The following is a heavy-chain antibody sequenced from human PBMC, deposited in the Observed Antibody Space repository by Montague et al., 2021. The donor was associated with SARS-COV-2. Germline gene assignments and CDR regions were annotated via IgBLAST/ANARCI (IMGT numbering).Heavy chain of an antibody. CDR1: GXSISSYY. V-gene: IGHV4-59*01. Sequence: SETLSLTCTVSGXSISSYYWSWIRQPPGKGLEWIGYIYYSGSTNYNPSLKSRVTISVDTSKNQFSLKLSSVTAADTAVYYCARDSRTDFDWLFPDSGSYYYDMDVWGQGTTVTVSS. CDR3: ARDSRTDFDWLFPDSGSYYYDMDV. D-gene: IGHD3-9*01. J-gene: IGHJ6*02. CDR2: IYYSGST.